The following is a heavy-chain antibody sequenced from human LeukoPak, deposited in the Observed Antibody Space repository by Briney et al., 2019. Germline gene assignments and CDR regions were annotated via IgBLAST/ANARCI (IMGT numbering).Heavy chain of an antibody. Sequence: PGGSLRLSCAASGFTFSRYGMNWVRQAPGKGLEWVAAMSYDGSKKYYADSVKGRFTISRDTSDNTLFLQMNSLSAEDTAVYYCAKDRSQNILTGFFIDYWGQGTLVTVSS. CDR3: AKDRSQNILTGFFIDY. D-gene: IGHD3-9*01. CDR1: GFTFSRYG. J-gene: IGHJ4*02. CDR2: MSYDGSKK. V-gene: IGHV3-30*18.